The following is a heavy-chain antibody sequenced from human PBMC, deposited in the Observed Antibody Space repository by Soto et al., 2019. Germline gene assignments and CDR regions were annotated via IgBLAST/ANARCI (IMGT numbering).Heavy chain of an antibody. V-gene: IGHV4-39*01. CDR2: IYYSGST. D-gene: IGHD2-15*01. J-gene: IGHJ4*02. Sequence: SETLSLTCTVSGGSISSSSYYWGWIRQPPGKGLEWIGSIYYSGSTYYNPSLKSRVTISVDTSKNQFSLKLSSVTAADTAVYYCARQPYCSGGSCYSDFDYWGQGTLVTVSS. CDR3: ARQPYCSGGSCYSDFDY. CDR1: GGSISSSSYY.